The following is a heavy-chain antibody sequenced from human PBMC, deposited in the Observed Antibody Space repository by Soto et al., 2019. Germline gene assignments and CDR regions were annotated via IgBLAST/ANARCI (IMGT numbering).Heavy chain of an antibody. CDR3: ARGFHMYYYPIHV. Sequence: ASVKVSCKASGGTFSSYAISWVRQAPGQGLEWMGLISPGGGSTSYAQKLHGRVTMTRDTSTSTVYMELRSLRSEDTAVYYCARGFHMYYYPIHVWGQGTLVTVSS. CDR1: GGTFSSYA. CDR2: ISPGGGST. V-gene: IGHV1-46*01. J-gene: IGHJ4*02. D-gene: IGHD3-16*01.